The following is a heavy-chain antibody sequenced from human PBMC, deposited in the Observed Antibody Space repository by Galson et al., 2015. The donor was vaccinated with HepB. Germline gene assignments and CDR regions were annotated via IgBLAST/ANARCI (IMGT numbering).Heavy chain of an antibody. D-gene: IGHD6-13*01. V-gene: IGHV1-69*13. CDR3: ARARDPGTAAAGPDY. CDR2: IIPIFGTA. CDR1: GGTFSSYA. Sequence: SVKVSCKASGGTFSSYAISWVRQAPGQGLEWMGGIIPIFGTANYAQKFQGRVTITADESTNTAYMELSSLRSEDTAVYYCARARDPGTAAAGPDYWGQGTLVTVSS. J-gene: IGHJ4*02.